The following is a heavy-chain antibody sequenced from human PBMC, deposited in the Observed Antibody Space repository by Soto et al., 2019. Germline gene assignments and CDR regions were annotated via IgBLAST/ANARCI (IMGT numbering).Heavy chain of an antibody. CDR2: ISGSGGST. D-gene: IGHD3-3*01. V-gene: IGHV3-23*01. J-gene: IGHJ6*03. CDR1: GFTFSSYA. Sequence: EVQLLESGGGLVQPGGSLRLSCAASGFTFSSYAMSWVRQATGKGLEWVSAISGSGGSTYYADSVKGRFTISRDNSKNAQYLQMSRLRAEDTAVYYCGKDSRVANFWSGYYTGPLEVDYYYYMDVWGKGTTVTVSS. CDR3: GKDSRVANFWSGYYTGPLEVDYYYYMDV.